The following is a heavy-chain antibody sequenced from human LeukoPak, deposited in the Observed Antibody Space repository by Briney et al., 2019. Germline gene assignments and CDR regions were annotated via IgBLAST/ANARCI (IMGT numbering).Heavy chain of an antibody. Sequence: PGGSLRLSCAVSGFPFSVYEMNWVRQAPGKGLEWVSNIGSSGTTIYYADSVRGRFSISRDNAKSSLYLQMNSLRVEDTAVYYCALLAVASGFDYWGQGALVTVSS. CDR1: GFPFSVYE. CDR3: ALLAVASGFDY. J-gene: IGHJ4*02. D-gene: IGHD6-19*01. V-gene: IGHV3-48*03. CDR2: IGSSGTTI.